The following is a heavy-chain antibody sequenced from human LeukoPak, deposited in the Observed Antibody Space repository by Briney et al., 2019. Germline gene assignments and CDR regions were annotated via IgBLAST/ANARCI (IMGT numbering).Heavy chain of an antibody. D-gene: IGHD3-10*01. CDR3: ARDSNSYGSGATIDY. V-gene: IGHV3-33*01. Sequence: GRSLRLSCAASGFTFSTYGMHWARQAPGKGLEWLTDIWYDGSNKYYTDSVKGRFTISRDNSKNTLYLQMSSLRAEDTAVYYCARDSNSYGSGATIDYWGQGTLVTVSS. CDR2: IWYDGSNK. CDR1: GFTFSTYG. J-gene: IGHJ4*02.